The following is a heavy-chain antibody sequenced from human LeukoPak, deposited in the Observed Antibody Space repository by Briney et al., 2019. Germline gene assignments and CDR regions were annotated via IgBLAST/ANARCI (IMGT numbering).Heavy chain of an antibody. CDR3: AKPVRPTSAYQPLDY. D-gene: IGHD5-12*01. CDR2: IKQDGSEK. J-gene: IGHJ4*02. Sequence: PGGSLRLSCAASGFTFSSYWMSWVRQAPGKGLEWVANIKQDGSEKYYVDSVKGRFTISRDNSKNTLYLQINSLRAEDTAVYYCAKPVRPTSAYQPLDYWGQGTLVTVSS. CDR1: GFTFSSYW. V-gene: IGHV3-7*01.